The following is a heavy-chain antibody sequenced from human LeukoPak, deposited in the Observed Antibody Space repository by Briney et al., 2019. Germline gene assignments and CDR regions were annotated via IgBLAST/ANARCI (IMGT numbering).Heavy chain of an antibody. Sequence: PARSLRLSCAASGFTFRSHGMHWVRQAPGKGLEWVAVIWYDASDKYYADSVRGRFTVSRDNSKNTFHLQMKSLRVDDTAVYYCVRDIYSKYLDFWGRGTLVTVSS. CDR1: GFTFRSHG. CDR2: IWYDASDK. CDR3: VRDIYSKYLDF. J-gene: IGHJ2*01. D-gene: IGHD3-10*01. V-gene: IGHV3-33*01.